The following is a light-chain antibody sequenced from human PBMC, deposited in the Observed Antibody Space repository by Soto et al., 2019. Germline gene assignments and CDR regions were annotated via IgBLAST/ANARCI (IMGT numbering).Light chain of an antibody. CDR3: CSYVGSLTWV. CDR1: NSDIGLFSL. CDR2: EVS. V-gene: IGLV2-23*02. J-gene: IGLJ3*02. Sequence: QSAPIQPAYVSGSPGQSITISCTGTNSDIGLFSLVSWYQQYPDKAPKLILYEVSKWPSGIPHRFSGSKSGNTASLTISGLKAEDEADYYCCSYVGSLTWVFGGGTKLTVL.